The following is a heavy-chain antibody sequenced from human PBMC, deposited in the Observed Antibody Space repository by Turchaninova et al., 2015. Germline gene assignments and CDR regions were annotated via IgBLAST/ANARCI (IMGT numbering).Heavy chain of an antibody. CDR3: ARPRSGGYYYGVLDY. V-gene: IGHV3-21*01. CDR1: ELTCRCQR. CDR2: ISSSSSYI. J-gene: IGHJ4*02. Sequence: EVPLVASGGGRVKAGGYQRRYCSASELTCRCQRRNWVRQAPGKGLEGVSTISSSSSYIYDADSVKGRVTISRDNDKNSLYLQMNSLRAEDTAVYYCARPRSGGYYYGVLDYWGQGTLVTVSS. D-gene: IGHD3-22*01.